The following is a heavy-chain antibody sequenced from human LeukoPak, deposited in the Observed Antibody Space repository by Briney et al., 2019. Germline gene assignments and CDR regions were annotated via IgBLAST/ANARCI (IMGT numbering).Heavy chain of an antibody. CDR3: ARDSTYYYDSSGYPPDY. V-gene: IGHV3-21*01. J-gene: IGHJ4*02. D-gene: IGHD3-22*01. CDR2: ISSSSYI. Sequence: GGSLRLSCAASGFTFSSYSMNWVRQAPGKGLEWVSSISSSSYIYYADSVKGRFTISRDNAKNSLYLQMNSLRAEDTAVYYCARDSTYYYDSSGYPPDYWGQGTLVTVSS. CDR1: GFTFSSYS.